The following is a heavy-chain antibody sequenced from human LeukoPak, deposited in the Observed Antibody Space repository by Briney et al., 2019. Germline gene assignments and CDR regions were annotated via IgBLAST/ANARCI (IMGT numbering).Heavy chain of an antibody. CDR2: IIPILGIA. Sequence: SVKVSCKASGGTFSSYTISWVRQAPGQGLEWMGRIIPILGIANYAQKFQGRVTITADKSTSTAYMELSSLRSEDTAVYYCARGAPLYCSSTSCYTFDYWGQGTLVTVFS. D-gene: IGHD2-2*02. J-gene: IGHJ4*02. CDR1: GGTFSSYT. V-gene: IGHV1-69*02. CDR3: ARGAPLYCSSTSCYTFDY.